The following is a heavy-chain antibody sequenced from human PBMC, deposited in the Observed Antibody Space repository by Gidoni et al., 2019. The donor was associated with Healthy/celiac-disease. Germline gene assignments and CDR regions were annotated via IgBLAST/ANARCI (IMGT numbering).Heavy chain of an antibody. Sequence: QLQLPESGPGLVKPSETLSLPCPVSGGPIRSCSYYWGWIRQPPGKGLEWIGSIYDRGSTYYNPSLKSRVTISVDTSKNQFSLKLSSVTAADTAVYYWARAFWSGYFARRDYYGMDVWGQGTTVTVSS. D-gene: IGHD3-3*01. V-gene: IGHV4-39*01. CDR1: GGPIRSCSYY. J-gene: IGHJ6*02. CDR2: IYDRGST. CDR3: ARAFWSGYFARRDYYGMDV.